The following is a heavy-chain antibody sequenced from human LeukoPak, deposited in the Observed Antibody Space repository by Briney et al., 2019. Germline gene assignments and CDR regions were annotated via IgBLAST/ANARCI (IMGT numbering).Heavy chain of an antibody. J-gene: IGHJ4*02. CDR3: ARSPTYYDFWSGYFGGVFDY. D-gene: IGHD3-3*01. CDR2: XSSSSXTI. V-gene: IGHV3-48*02. Sequence: ETLSLTCIVSGGSVSSDIYHWNWVRQAPGKGLEWXXYXSSSSXTIYYADSVKGRFTISRDNAKNSLYLQMNSLRDEDTAAYYCARSPTYYDFWSGYFGGVFDYWGQGTLVTVSS. CDR1: GGSVSSDIYH.